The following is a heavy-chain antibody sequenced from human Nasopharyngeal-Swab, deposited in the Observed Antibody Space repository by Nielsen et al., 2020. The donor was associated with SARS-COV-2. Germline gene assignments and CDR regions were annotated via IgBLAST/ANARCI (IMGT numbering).Heavy chain of an antibody. D-gene: IGHD3-10*01. V-gene: IGHV4-34*01. CDR2: INHSGST. CDR1: GGSFSGYY. J-gene: IGHJ6*02. Sequence: SETLSLTCAVYGGSFSGYYWSWIRQPPGKGLEWIGEINHSGSTNSNPSLKSRVTISVDTSKNQFSPKLSSVTAADTAVYFCAREAPPRPYSYGSGRYYGMDVWGQGTTVTVSS. CDR3: AREAPPRPYSYGSGRYYGMDV.